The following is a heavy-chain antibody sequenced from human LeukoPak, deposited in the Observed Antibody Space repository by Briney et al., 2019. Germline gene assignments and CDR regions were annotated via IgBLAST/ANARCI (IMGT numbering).Heavy chain of an antibody. V-gene: IGHV4-4*07. CDR1: GGSISSYY. Sequence: SETLSLTCTVSGGSISSYYWSWIRQPAGKGLEWIGRIYTSGSTNYNPSLKSRVTMSVDTSKNQFSLKLSSVTAADTAVYYCARDSKDGDYRGYYYYYMDVWGKGTTFTVSS. D-gene: IGHD4-17*01. CDR2: IYTSGST. CDR3: ARDSKDGDYRGYYYYYMDV. J-gene: IGHJ6*03.